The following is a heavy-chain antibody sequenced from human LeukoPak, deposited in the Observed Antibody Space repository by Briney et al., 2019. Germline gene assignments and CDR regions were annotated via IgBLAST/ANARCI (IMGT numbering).Heavy chain of an antibody. CDR2: IIPIFGTA. D-gene: IGHD7-27*01. Sequence: GASVKVSCKASGGTFSSYAISWVRQAPGQGLEWMGGIIPIFGTANYAQKFQGRVTITTDESTSTAYMELSSLRSEDTAVYYCARNWVGYYYMDVWGKGTTVTVSS. CDR3: ARNWVGYYYMDV. J-gene: IGHJ6*03. V-gene: IGHV1-69*05. CDR1: GGTFSSYA.